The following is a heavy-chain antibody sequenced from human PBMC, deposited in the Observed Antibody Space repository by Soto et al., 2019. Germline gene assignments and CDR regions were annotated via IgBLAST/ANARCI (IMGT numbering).Heavy chain of an antibody. CDR1: FSGYY. J-gene: IGHJ6*02. CDR2: INHSGST. CDR3: ARAGLLWFGESGMDV. D-gene: IGHD3-10*01. V-gene: IGHV4-34*01. Sequence: FSGYYWSWIRQPPGKGLEWIGEINHSGSTNYNPSLKSRVTISVDTSKNQFSLKLSSVTAADTAVYYCARAGLLWFGESGMDVWGQGTTVNVSS.